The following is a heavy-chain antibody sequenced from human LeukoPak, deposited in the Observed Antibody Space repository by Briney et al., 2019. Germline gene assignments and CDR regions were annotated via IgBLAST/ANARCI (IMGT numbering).Heavy chain of an antibody. V-gene: IGHV4-34*01. CDR3: ARRAGELDY. J-gene: IGHJ4*02. CDR1: GGSFSGYY. Sequence: SETLSLTCAVYGGSFSGYYWSWIRQPPGKGLEWIGEINHSGSTNYNPSLKSRVTISVDTSKNQFSLKRSSVTAADTAVYYCARRAGELDYWGQGTLVTASS. CDR2: INHSGST.